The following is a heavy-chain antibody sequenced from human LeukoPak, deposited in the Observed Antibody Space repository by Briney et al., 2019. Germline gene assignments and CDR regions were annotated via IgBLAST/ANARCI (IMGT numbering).Heavy chain of an antibody. CDR2: ISGGGGST. CDR1: GFTSSTYA. Sequence: GGSLRLSCAASGFTSSTYAMSWVRQAPGKGLEWVSGISGGGGSTYYADSVKGRFTISRDNSKNTLYLQMNSLRAEDTAVYYCAKLGYGDYGQFDPWGQGTLVTVSS. J-gene: IGHJ5*02. D-gene: IGHD4-17*01. CDR3: AKLGYGDYGQFDP. V-gene: IGHV3-23*01.